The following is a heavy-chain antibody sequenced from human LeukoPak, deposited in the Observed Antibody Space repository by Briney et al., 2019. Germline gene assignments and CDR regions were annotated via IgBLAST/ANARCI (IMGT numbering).Heavy chain of an antibody. J-gene: IGHJ4*02. CDR1: GGSFSGYY. V-gene: IGHV4-34*01. Sequence: SETLSLTCAVYGGSFSGYYWGWIRQPPGKGLEWIGEINHSGSTDYNPSLKSRVTISVDTSKNQFSLKLSSVTAADTAVYYCASEKYSSRRIQNWGQGTLVTVSS. D-gene: IGHD6-13*01. CDR2: INHSGST. CDR3: ASEKYSSRRIQN.